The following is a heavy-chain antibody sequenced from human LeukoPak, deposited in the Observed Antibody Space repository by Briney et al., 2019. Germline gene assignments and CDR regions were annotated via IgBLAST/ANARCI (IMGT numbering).Heavy chain of an antibody. CDR3: AKDKMIVVVMWFDP. D-gene: IGHD3-22*01. CDR1: GFTFSSYA. CDR2: ISGSGGST. Sequence: GGSLRLSCAASGFTFSSYAISWVRQAPGKGLEWVSAISGSGGSTYYADSVKGRFTISRDNPKNTLYLQMNSLRAEDTAVYYCAKDKMIVVVMWFDPWGQGTLVTVSS. J-gene: IGHJ5*02. V-gene: IGHV3-23*01.